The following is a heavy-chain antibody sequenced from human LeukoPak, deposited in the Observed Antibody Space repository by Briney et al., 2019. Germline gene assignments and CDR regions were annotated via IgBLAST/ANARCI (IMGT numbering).Heavy chain of an antibody. CDR3: ARPATSCSSTSCYIAY. D-gene: IGHD2-2*02. Sequence: GESLKISCQGSGYSFTSYWIGWVRQMPGKGLEWMGIIYPGDSDTRYSPSFQGQVTISADKSISTAYLQWSSLKASDTAMYYCARPATSCSSTSCYIAYWGQGTLVTVSS. CDR2: IYPGDSDT. V-gene: IGHV5-51*01. J-gene: IGHJ4*02. CDR1: GYSFTSYW.